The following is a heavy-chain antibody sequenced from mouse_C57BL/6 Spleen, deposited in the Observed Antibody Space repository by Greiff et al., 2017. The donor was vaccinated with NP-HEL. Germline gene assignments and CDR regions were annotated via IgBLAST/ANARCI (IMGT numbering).Heavy chain of an antibody. CDR3: GRSGDYDYDGYAMDY. Sequence: VQLQQSGAELASPGASVTLSCKASGYTFTDHIMNWVKKRPGQGLEWIGRIYPVSGETNYNKKFMGKATFSVDRSSSTVYMVLNSLTSEDPAVYYCGRSGDYDYDGYAMDYWGQRTSVTVSS. J-gene: IGHJ4*01. CDR1: GYTFTDHI. CDR2: IYPVSGET. D-gene: IGHD2-4*01. V-gene: IGHV1-11*01.